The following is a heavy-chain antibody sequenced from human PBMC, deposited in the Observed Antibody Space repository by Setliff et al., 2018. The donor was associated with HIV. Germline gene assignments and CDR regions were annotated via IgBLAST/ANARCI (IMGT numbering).Heavy chain of an antibody. D-gene: IGHD3-10*01. CDR1: GYTFTSYG. CDR2: ISAYNGNT. Sequence: ASVKVSCKASGYTFTSYGISWVRQAPGQGLEWMGWISAYNGNTNYAQKLQGRVTMTTDTSTRTAYMELRGLRSDDTAVYYCARDKADFGEGMDVWGQGTTVTVSS. J-gene: IGHJ6*02. V-gene: IGHV1-18*01. CDR3: ARDKADFGEGMDV.